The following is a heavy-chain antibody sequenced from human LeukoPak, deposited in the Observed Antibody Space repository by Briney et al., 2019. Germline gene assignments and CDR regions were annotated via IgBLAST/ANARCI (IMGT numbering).Heavy chain of an antibody. V-gene: IGHV1-2*02. Sequence: ASVKVSCKASGYTFTGYYMHWVRHAPGQGLEWMGWINPNSGGTNYAQKFQGRVTMTRDTSISTAYMELSSLRSEDTAVYYCARSGAARIKFNWFDPWGQGTLVTVPS. J-gene: IGHJ5*02. D-gene: IGHD6-6*01. CDR1: GYTFTGYY. CDR3: ARSGAARIKFNWFDP. CDR2: INPNSGGT.